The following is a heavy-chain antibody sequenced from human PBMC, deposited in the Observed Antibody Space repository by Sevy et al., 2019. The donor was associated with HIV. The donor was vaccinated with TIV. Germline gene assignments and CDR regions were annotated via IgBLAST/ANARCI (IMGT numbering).Heavy chain of an antibody. Sequence: SETLSLTCTVSGGSISSGSYFWTWIRQHPGKGLEWIGYIHYSGTTYYNPSLKSRLTISVDTSKNGFSLKLNSVTAAETAMYYCARQYYYDTSGFYWYFDLWGRGTLVTVSS. J-gene: IGHJ2*01. CDR1: GGSISSGSYF. CDR2: IHYSGTT. D-gene: IGHD3-22*01. V-gene: IGHV4-31*03. CDR3: ARQYYYDTSGFYWYFDL.